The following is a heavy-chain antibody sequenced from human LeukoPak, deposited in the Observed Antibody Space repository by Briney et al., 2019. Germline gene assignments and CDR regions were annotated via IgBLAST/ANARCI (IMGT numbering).Heavy chain of an antibody. Sequence: PSETLSLTCAVYGGSFSGYYWSWIRQPPGKGLEWIGEINHSGSTNYNPSLKSRVTISVDTSKNQFSLKLSSVTAADTAVYYCARSYSCSSTSCYSYYYYGMDVWGQGATVTVSS. V-gene: IGHV4-34*01. D-gene: IGHD2-2*02. CDR2: INHSGST. J-gene: IGHJ6*02. CDR3: ARSYSCSSTSCYSYYYYGMDV. CDR1: GGSFSGYY.